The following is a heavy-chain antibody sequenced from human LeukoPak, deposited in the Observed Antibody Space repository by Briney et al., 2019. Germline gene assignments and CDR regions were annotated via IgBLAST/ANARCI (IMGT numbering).Heavy chain of an antibody. CDR1: GGSISSSSYY. CDR2: INHSGST. CDR3: ARSRFSDGDYDFDY. D-gene: IGHD4-17*01. V-gene: IGHV4-39*07. J-gene: IGHJ4*02. Sequence: SETLSLTCTVSGGSISSSSYYWGWIRQPPGKGLEWIGEINHSGSTNYNPSLKSRVTISVDTSKNQFSLKLSSVTAADTAVYYCARSRFSDGDYDFDYWGQGTLVTVSS.